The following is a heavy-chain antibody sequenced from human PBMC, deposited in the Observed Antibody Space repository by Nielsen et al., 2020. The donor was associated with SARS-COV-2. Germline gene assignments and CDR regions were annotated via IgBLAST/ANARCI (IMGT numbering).Heavy chain of an antibody. CDR3: AKGVVGVTTGPIDY. D-gene: IGHD1-26*01. Sequence: GGSLRLSCAASGFTFSSYGMHWVRQAPGKGLEWVAVISYDGSNKYYADSVKGRFTISRDNSKNTLYLQMNSLRAEDTAVYYCAKGVVGVTTGPIDYWGQGTLVTVSS. CDR1: GFTFSSYG. J-gene: IGHJ4*02. CDR2: ISYDGSNK. V-gene: IGHV3-30*18.